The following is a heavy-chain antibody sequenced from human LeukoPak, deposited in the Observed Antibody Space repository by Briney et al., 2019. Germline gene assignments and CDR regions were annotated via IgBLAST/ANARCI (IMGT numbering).Heavy chain of an antibody. V-gene: IGHV3-48*03. D-gene: IGHD3-10*01. Sequence: PGGSLRLSCAASGFTFSSYEMNWVRQAPGKGLEWVSYISSSGSTIYYADSVKGRSTISRDNAKNSLYLQMNSLRAEDTAVYYCARGGGSLPFDYWGQGTLVTVSS. J-gene: IGHJ4*02. CDR1: GFTFSSYE. CDR3: ARGGGSLPFDY. CDR2: ISSSGSTI.